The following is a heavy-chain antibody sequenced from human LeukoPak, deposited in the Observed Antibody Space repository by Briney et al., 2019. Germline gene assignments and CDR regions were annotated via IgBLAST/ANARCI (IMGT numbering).Heavy chain of an antibody. V-gene: IGHV3-74*01. CDR1: GFTFSSYW. D-gene: IGHD3-22*01. CDR2: LNTDGRTT. CDR3: ARGGDYYDSAGAFDI. Sequence: GGSLRLSCAASGFTFSSYWMHWVRQAPGKGLVWVSRLNTDGRTTTYADSVKGRFTISRDNAKTTLYLQLNSLRAEDTAVYFCARGGDYYDSAGAFDIWGQGTMVTVSS. J-gene: IGHJ3*02.